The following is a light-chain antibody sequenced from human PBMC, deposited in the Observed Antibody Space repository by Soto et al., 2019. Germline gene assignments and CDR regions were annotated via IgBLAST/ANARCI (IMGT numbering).Light chain of an antibody. CDR2: DVS. J-gene: IGLJ1*01. Sequence: QSVLTQPASVSGSPGQSITISCTGTSSDVGGYNYVSWYQQHPGKAPKFMIYDVSNRPSGVSNRLSGSKSGNTAFPTISGLQAEDEADYYCSSYTTSNTRQIVFGTGTKVTVL. CDR1: SSDVGGYNY. V-gene: IGLV2-14*01. CDR3: SSYTTSNTRQIV.